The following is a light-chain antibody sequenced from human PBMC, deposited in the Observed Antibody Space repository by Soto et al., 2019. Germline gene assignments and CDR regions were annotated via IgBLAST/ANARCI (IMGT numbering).Light chain of an antibody. CDR1: TGAVTSGYY. Sequence: QAVVAQEPSLTVSPGGTVTLTCAPSTGAVTSGYYPNWFQQKPGQAPRALIYTTNNKHSWTPARFSGSLLGGKAALTLSGVQPEDEAEYYCLLMYGAAWVFGGGTKVTVL. CDR3: LLMYGAAWV. V-gene: IGLV7-43*01. CDR2: TTN. J-gene: IGLJ3*02.